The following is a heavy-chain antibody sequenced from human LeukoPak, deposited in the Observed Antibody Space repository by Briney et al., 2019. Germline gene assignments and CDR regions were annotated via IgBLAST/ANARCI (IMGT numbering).Heavy chain of an antibody. D-gene: IGHD4-17*01. CDR2: ITSSSTI. V-gene: IGHV3-48*02. Sequence: GGSLRLSCAASGFTFSSYTMNWVRQAPGKGQEWVSYITSSSTIYYADSVKGRFIISRDNAKNSLYLQMNSLRDEDTAVYYCARDLYGDYAFDYWGQGTLVTVSS. J-gene: IGHJ4*02. CDR1: GFTFSSYT. CDR3: ARDLYGDYAFDY.